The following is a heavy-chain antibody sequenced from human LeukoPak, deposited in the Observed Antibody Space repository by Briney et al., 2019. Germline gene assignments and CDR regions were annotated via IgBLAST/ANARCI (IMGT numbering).Heavy chain of an antibody. CDR2: INHSGST. Sequence: PSETLSLTCAVYGGSFSGYYWSWLRQPPGKGLEWIGEINHSGSTNYNPSLKSRVTISVDTSKNQFSLKLSSVTAADTAVYYCARGRPGPGIAVATRLDYWGQGTLVTVSS. V-gene: IGHV4-34*01. CDR1: GGSFSGYY. CDR3: ARGRPGPGIAVATRLDY. J-gene: IGHJ4*02. D-gene: IGHD6-19*01.